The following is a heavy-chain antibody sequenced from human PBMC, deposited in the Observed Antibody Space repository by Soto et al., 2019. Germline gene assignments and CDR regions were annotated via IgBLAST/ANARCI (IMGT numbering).Heavy chain of an antibody. J-gene: IGHJ4*02. Sequence: QVQLMQSGAEVKKPGASVKVSCKASGNTFTNYYIHWVRQAPGQGLEWMGTINPSGGHTTYSQNFLGRVTMTRDMSTSTLYMELTSLTSDDTAVYYCARGGHVVVVTAAFDYWGQGTLVTVSS. CDR1: GNTFTNYY. CDR3: ARGGHVVVVTAAFDY. CDR2: INPSGGHT. D-gene: IGHD2-21*02. V-gene: IGHV1-46*01.